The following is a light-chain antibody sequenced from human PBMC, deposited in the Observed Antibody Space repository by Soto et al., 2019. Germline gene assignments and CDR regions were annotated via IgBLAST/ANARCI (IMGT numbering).Light chain of an antibody. CDR3: QQYTYWPPT. CDR2: AAS. Sequence: DIVMTQSPDSLAVSLGERATINCKSSQSFLYSSNNKNYLAWYQQKPGQTPRLFIYAASNRATGVPARFSGSGSGTEFTLTISSLQSEDFAVYWCQQYTYWPPTFGQGTKVDIK. CDR1: QSFLYSSNNKNY. V-gene: IGKV4-1*01. J-gene: IGKJ1*01.